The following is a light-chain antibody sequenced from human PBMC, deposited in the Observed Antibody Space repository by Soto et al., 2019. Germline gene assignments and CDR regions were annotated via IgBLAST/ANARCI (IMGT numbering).Light chain of an antibody. CDR1: QSISIW. CDR3: QHYNDYSWT. Sequence: DIDMTQSPSTLSASVGDRVTITCRASQSISIWLAWYQQKPGRAPNLLIYGTSSLESGVPSRFSGSGSGTEFTLTISSLQPDDCATYYCQHYNDYSWTFGQGTKVEIK. V-gene: IGKV1-5*03. J-gene: IGKJ1*01. CDR2: GTS.